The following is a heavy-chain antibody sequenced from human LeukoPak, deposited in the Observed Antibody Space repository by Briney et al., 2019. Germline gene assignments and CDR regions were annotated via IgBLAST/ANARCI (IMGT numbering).Heavy chain of an antibody. CDR2: INHSGST. V-gene: IGHV4-34*01. CDR1: GGSFSGYY. CDR3: ARGRSGTSFDY. J-gene: IGHJ4*02. Sequence: SETLSLTCAVYGGSFSGYYWSWIRQPPGKGLEWIGEINHSGSTNYNPSLKSRVTISVDTSKNQFSLKLSSVTAADTAVYYCARGRSGTSFDYWGQGTLVTVSS.